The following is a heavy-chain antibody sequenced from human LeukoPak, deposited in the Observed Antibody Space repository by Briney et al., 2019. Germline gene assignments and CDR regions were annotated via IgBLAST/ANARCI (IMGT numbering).Heavy chain of an antibody. J-gene: IGHJ6*02. D-gene: IGHD3-10*01. CDR3: ARGWGDYYGSGSYYYYYYGMDA. V-gene: IGHV4-59*01. Sequence: SETLSLTCTVSGGSISSYYWSWIRQPPGKGLEWIGYIYYSGSTNYNPSLKSRVTISVDTSKNQFSLKLSSVTAADTAVYYCARGWGDYYGSGSYYYYYYGMDAWGQGTTVTVSS. CDR1: GGSISSYY. CDR2: IYYSGST.